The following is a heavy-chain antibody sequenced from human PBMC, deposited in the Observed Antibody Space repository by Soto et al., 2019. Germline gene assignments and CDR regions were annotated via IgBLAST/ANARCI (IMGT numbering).Heavy chain of an antibody. CDR2: IKKDGYIK. Sequence: GGSLDLPSASSRVPFISYWMSGLRQPPRKGLDGVDNIKKDGYIKYYVDAVKGRFTVARNNTKNTLFLEMNSLRVEDTAVYFCAKDFKVSGSHYGTLNYYYGMDVWGQGTTVTVSS. V-gene: IGHV3-7*01. CDR3: AKDFKVSGSHYGTLNYYYGMDV. J-gene: IGHJ6*02. CDR1: RVPFISYW. D-gene: IGHD3-10*01.